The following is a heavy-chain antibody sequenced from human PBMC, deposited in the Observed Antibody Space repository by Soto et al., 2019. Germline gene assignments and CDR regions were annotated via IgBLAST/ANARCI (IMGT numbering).Heavy chain of an antibody. CDR1: GYTFTSYG. V-gene: IGHV1-18*01. CDR3: ARDAGVSGELYY. J-gene: IGHJ4*02. Sequence: QVQLVQSGAEVKKPGASVKVSCKASGYTFTSYGISWVRQAPGQGLEGMGWISAYNGNTNYAKKLQGRVTMTTATSTSTAYMEMRRLRSDETAVYYCARDAGVSGELYYWGQGTLVTVSS. D-gene: IGHD3-16*01. CDR2: ISAYNGNT.